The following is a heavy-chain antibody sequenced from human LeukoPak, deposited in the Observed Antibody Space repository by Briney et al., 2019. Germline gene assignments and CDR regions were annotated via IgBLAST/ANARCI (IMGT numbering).Heavy chain of an antibody. Sequence: GGSLRLSCAASGFTFSSYGMSWVRQAPGKGLEWVSAISGSGGSTYYADSVKGRFTISRDISKNTLYLQMNSLRAEDTAVYYCARNYYDSSGYYYQFDYWGQGTLVTVSS. CDR3: ARNYYDSSGYYYQFDY. J-gene: IGHJ4*02. V-gene: IGHV3-23*01. D-gene: IGHD3-22*01. CDR2: ISGSGGST. CDR1: GFTFSSYG.